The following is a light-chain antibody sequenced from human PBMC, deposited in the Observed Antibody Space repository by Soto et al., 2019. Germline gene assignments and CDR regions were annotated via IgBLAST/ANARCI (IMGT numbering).Light chain of an antibody. V-gene: IGLV2-14*02. CDR1: SSDVGSYNL. Sequence: QSALTQPASVSGSPGQSITISCTGTSSDVGSYNLVSWYQQHPGKAPKLMIYEVSKRPSGVSNRFSGSKSANTASLTISGLQAADEADYYCSLYTSENTYVFGTGTKLTVL. J-gene: IGLJ1*01. CDR2: EVS. CDR3: SLYTSENTYV.